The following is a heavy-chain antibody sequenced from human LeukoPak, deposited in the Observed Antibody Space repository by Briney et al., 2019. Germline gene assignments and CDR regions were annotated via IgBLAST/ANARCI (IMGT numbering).Heavy chain of an antibody. J-gene: IGHJ5*02. Sequence: NSGGSLILSCAASGFRLSDYDMNWVRQAPGKGLEWVSSISTGSRYIYYAYSVKGRFTISRDDAKNSLYLQMDYLRAEDTAVYYCARADCSGSTCYLRRSWFDHWGQGTLVTVSS. D-gene: IGHD2-2*01. V-gene: IGHV3-21*01. CDR3: ARADCSGSTCYLRRSWFDH. CDR1: GFRLSDYD. CDR2: ISTGSRYI.